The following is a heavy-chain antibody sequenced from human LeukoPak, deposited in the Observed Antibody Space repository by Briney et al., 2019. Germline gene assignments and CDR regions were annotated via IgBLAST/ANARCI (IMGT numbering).Heavy chain of an antibody. Sequence: SGGSLRLSCAASGFTFSDNYMSWIRQAPGKGLEWVSYISSSGNTAYNADSVKGRFSITRDNAKNSLYLQMNSLRAEDTAVYYCARGGGSAWFLDYWGQGTLVTVSS. J-gene: IGHJ4*02. CDR2: ISSSGNTA. V-gene: IGHV3-11*04. CDR3: ARGGGSAWFLDY. D-gene: IGHD6-19*01. CDR1: GFTFSDNY.